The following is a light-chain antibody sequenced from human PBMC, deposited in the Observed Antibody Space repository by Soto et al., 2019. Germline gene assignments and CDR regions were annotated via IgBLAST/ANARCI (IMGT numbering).Light chain of an antibody. V-gene: IGKV2-28*01. Sequence: DIVMTQSPLSLPVTPGEPASISCRSSQSLLHSNGYNYLDWYLQKPGQSPQLLIYLGSNRASGVPDRFSGSGSGTDFTLKISRVEAEDVGVYYSMQALHTPITFARGTRLEIK. CDR3: MQALHTPIT. J-gene: IGKJ5*01. CDR2: LGS. CDR1: QSLLHSNGYNY.